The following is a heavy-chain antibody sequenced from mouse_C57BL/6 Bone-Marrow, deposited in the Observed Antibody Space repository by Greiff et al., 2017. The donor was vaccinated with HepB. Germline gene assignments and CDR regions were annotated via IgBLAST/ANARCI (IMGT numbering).Heavy chain of an antibody. CDR2: IDPSDSYT. Sequence: VQLQQPGAELVMPGASVKLSCKASGYTFTSYWMHWVKQRPGQGLEWIGEIDPSDSYTNYNQKFKGKSTLTVDQSSSTAYMQLSSLTSEDSAVYYFARWTLYYYCRDWYVDVWGTGTTVTVSS. CDR3: ARWTLYYYCRDWYVDV. J-gene: IGHJ1*03. D-gene: IGHD1-1*01. V-gene: IGHV1-69*01. CDR1: GYTFTSYW.